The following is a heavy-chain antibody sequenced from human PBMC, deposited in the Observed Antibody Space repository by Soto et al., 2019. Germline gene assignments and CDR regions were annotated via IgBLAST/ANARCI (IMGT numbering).Heavy chain of an antibody. J-gene: IGHJ6*02. Sequence: GGSLRLSCAASGFAFSSYPMHWVRQAPGKGLEWVAVISDDGRNKYYADSVQGRFIISRDNSKNTLYLQVNSLRAEDTALYYCATSLGTDTTYYYYASDVWGQGTTVTVSS. D-gene: IGHD5-18*01. CDR1: GFAFSSYP. CDR2: ISDDGRNK. V-gene: IGHV3-30*04. CDR3: ATSLGTDTTYYYYASDV.